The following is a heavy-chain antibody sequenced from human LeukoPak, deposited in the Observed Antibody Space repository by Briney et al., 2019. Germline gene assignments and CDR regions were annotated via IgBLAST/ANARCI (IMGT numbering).Heavy chain of an antibody. CDR1: GGSINNTLFY. Sequence: SETLSLTCTVSGGSINNTLFYWGWIRQPPGKGLEWIGTVYYDGINYSSPSLKSRVATSVDTSKNQFSLRLSSVTAAGTAVYYCARHTRQWLVREYWYFDLWGRGTLVTVSS. CDR2: VYYDGIN. J-gene: IGHJ2*01. CDR3: ARHTRQWLVREYWYFDL. V-gene: IGHV4-39*07. D-gene: IGHD6-19*01.